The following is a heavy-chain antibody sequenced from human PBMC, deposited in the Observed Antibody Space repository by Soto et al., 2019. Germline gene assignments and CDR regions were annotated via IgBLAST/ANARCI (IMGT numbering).Heavy chain of an antibody. J-gene: IGHJ4*02. Sequence: PGGSLRLSCAAFGCTFSSDGMHWFRQAPGEGLEWVVVIAYDGRIQYYADSAKGRFTIARDNSKSTLYLQMNSLRAEDTAVYYCAKEIRAYSSSWSFDYWGQGTLVTVSS. CDR1: GCTFSSDG. V-gene: IGHV3-30*18. D-gene: IGHD6-13*01. CDR2: IAYDGRIQ. CDR3: AKEIRAYSSSWSFDY.